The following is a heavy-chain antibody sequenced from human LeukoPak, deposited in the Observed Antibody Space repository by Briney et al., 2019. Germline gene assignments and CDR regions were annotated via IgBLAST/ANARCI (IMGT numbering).Heavy chain of an antibody. V-gene: IGHV3-23*01. CDR1: GFTFSSYS. CDR2: ISGSGGST. Sequence: GGSLRLSCAASGFTFSSYSMNWVRQAPGKGLEWVSAISGSGGSTYYADSVKGRFTISRDNSKNTLYLQMNSLRAEDTAVYYCAKRDSSGYHWFDPWGQGTLVTVSS. J-gene: IGHJ5*02. CDR3: AKRDSSGYHWFDP. D-gene: IGHD3-22*01.